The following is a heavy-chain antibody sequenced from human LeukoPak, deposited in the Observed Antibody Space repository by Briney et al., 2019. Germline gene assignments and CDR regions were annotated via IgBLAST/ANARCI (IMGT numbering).Heavy chain of an antibody. V-gene: IGHV3-48*04. J-gene: IGHJ4*02. CDR3: ARGREWEPKVFDY. Sequence: GGSLRLSCAASGFTFSTYSMNWVRQAPGKGLEWVSYISSSSSTIYYADSVKGRFTISRDNAKNSLYLQMNSLRAEDTAVYYCARGREWEPKVFDYWGQGTLVTVSS. CDR1: GFTFSTYS. CDR2: ISSSSSTI. D-gene: IGHD1-26*01.